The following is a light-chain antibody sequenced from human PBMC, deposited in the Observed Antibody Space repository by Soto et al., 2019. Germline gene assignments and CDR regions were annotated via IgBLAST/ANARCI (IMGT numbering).Light chain of an antibody. CDR3: QQYGSSFT. CDR2: GAS. V-gene: IGKV3-20*01. Sequence: ETVLTQSPGTLSLSPGERATLSCRASQSVSSSYLAWYQQKPGQAPRLLIFGASSRATGVPDRFSGSGSGTDFTLTISRLEPEDFAVYYCQQYGSSFTFGPGTKVDIK. J-gene: IGKJ3*01. CDR1: QSVSSSY.